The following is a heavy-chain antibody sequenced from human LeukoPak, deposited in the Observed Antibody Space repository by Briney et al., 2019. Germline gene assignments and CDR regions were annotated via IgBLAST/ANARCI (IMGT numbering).Heavy chain of an antibody. CDR2: IYYSGST. V-gene: IGHV4-59*11. CDR1: GGSMSNHY. J-gene: IGHJ4*02. Sequence: SETLSLTCTVSGGSMSNHYWSWIRQPPGKGLEWIGYIYYSGSTNYNPSLKSRVTISVDTSKNQFSLKLSSVTAADTAVYYCARVFPGDYGDLYYFDYWGQGTLVTVSS. CDR3: ARVFPGDYGDLYYFDY. D-gene: IGHD4-17*01.